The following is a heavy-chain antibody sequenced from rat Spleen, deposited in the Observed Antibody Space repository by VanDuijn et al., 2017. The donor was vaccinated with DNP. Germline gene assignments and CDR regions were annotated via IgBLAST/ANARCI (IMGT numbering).Heavy chain of an antibody. CDR2: IIYDGSRT. CDR1: GFTFSDYY. J-gene: IGHJ2*01. V-gene: IGHV5S10*01. CDR3: AITTGITPFDY. D-gene: IGHD1-9*01. Sequence: EVQLVESGGGLVQPGRSMKLSCVVSGFTFSDYYMAWVRQAPKKGLEWVATIIYDGSRTYYRDSVKGRFTISRDNAKSTLYLQMDSLRSEDTATYYCAITTGITPFDYWGQGVMVTVSS.